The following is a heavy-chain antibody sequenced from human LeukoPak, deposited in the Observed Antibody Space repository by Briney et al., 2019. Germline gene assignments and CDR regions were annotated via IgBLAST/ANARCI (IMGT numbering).Heavy chain of an antibody. CDR3: ARGRSSVRTMIVVVTRINWFDP. CDR1: GGSFSGYY. Sequence: NASETLSLTCAVYGGSFSGYYRSWIRQPPGKGLEWIGEINHSGSTNYNPSLKSRVTISVDTSKNQFSLKLSSVTAADTAVYYCARGRSSVRTMIVVVTRINWFDPWGQGTLVTVSS. D-gene: IGHD3-22*01. CDR2: INHSGST. V-gene: IGHV4-34*01. J-gene: IGHJ5*02.